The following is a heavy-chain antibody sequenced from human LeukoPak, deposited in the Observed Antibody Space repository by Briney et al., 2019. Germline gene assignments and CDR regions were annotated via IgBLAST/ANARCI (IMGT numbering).Heavy chain of an antibody. CDR2: MNPNSGNT. J-gene: IGHJ3*02. D-gene: IGHD6-6*01. CDR3: ARVSSSAALDAFDI. Sequence: ASVKVSCKASGYAFTSYDINWVRQATGQGLEWMGWMNPNSGNTGYAQKFQGRVTITRNTSISTAYMELSSLRSEDTAVYYCARVSSSAALDAFDIWGQGTMVTVSS. CDR1: GYAFTSYD. V-gene: IGHV1-8*03.